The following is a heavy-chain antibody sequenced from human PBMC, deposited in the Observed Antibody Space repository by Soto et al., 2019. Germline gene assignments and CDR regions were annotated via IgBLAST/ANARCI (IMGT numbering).Heavy chain of an antibody. Sequence: SETLSLTCAVSGYFISSGYYWGWIRQPPGKGLERIGSMFHSGSTHYNPSLKSRVTISVDTSKNHFSLRLSSVTASDTAVYYCARGHSVVVPTVGWFDPWGQGTLVTVSS. CDR3: ARGHSVVVPTVGWFDP. J-gene: IGHJ5*02. CDR1: GYFISSGYY. D-gene: IGHD2-2*01. CDR2: MFHSGST. V-gene: IGHV4-38-2*01.